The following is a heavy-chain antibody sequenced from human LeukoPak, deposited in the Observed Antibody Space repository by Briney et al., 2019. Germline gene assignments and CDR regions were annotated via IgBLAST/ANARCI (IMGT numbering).Heavy chain of an antibody. Sequence: ASVKVSCKASGYTFTGYYMHWVRQGPGQGLEWMGWINPNSGGTNYAQKFQGRVTMTRDTSISTAYMELSRPRSDDTAVYYCARVGSGHWNARGGHYYYMDVWGKGTTVTVSS. V-gene: IGHV1-2*02. D-gene: IGHD1-1*01. CDR2: INPNSGGT. CDR3: ARVGSGHWNARGGHYYYMDV. CDR1: GYTFTGYY. J-gene: IGHJ6*03.